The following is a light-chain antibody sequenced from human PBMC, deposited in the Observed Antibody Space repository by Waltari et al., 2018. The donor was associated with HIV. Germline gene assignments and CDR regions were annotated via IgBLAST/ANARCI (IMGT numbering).Light chain of an antibody. J-gene: IGKJ1*01. V-gene: IGKV4-1*01. Sequence: DIVMTQSPDSLPVSLGERATINCKSSRTILFDSNNKNYLAWYQQKPGQPPKVLIYWASTRESGVPDRFSGSGSGTDFTLTISRLQPEDVAVYYCQQCFSTPPTFGQGTRVGI. CDR2: WAS. CDR3: QQCFSTPPT. CDR1: RTILFDSNNKNY.